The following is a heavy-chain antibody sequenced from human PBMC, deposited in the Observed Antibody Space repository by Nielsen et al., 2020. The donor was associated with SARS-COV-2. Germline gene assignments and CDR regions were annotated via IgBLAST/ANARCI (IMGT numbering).Heavy chain of an antibody. CDR1: GFTFDDYG. CDR3: AREERESSSWFGGYFQH. V-gene: IGHV3-20*04. CDR2: INWNGGST. D-gene: IGHD6-13*01. Sequence: GESLKISCAASGFTFDDYGMSWVRQAPGKGLEWVSGINWNGGSTGYADSVKGRFTISRDNSKNTLYLQMNSLRAEDTAVYYCAREERESSSWFGGYFQHWGQGTLVTVSS. J-gene: IGHJ1*01.